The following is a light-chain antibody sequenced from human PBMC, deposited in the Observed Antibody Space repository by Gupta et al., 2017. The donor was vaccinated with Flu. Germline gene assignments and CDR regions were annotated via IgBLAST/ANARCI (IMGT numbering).Light chain of an antibody. CDR2: CNN. V-gene: IGLV1-47*02. CDR3: ASADDVVGGRL. CDR1: FAYVGSDY. Sequence: RVTHPCCGSFAYVGSDYIDWYHHVPGTAPKLLIYCNNRRTAGVPDRFSASRSATSASLATSGLQTEDEGVYYCASADDVVGGRLFGGGTRLAVL. J-gene: IGLJ2*01.